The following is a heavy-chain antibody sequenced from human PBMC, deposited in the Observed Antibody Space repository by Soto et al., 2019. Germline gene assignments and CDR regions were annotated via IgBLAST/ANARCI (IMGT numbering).Heavy chain of an antibody. V-gene: IGHV4-59*01. CDR2: IDDTGST. J-gene: IGHJ6*03. D-gene: IGHD3-3*01. Sequence: QVQRQESGPGLVKPSETLSLTCTVSGDSISSSYWNWIRQAPGKGLEWIGYIDDTGSTNYNPSLKSRVTLSVDPSNNQYSLKLSSVTAADTAVYYCARGVLEWLLRASYYYYMDVWGKGTTVTVSS. CDR3: ARGVLEWLLRASYYYYMDV. CDR1: GDSISSSY.